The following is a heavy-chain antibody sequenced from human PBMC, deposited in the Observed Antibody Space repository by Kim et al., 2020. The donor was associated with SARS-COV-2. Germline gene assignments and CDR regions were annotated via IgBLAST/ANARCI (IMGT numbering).Heavy chain of an antibody. CDR2: VHFSGAT. D-gene: IGHD3-16*01. CDR1: GGSINNDR. V-gene: IGHV4-59*08. Sequence: SETLSLTCTVSGGSINNDRWSWSRQPPGKVLQWIVYVHFSGATDYNPSLKSRVTISADTSKNQFFLGLTPVTAAATAVYLCARHWGSAFNKFYFDDWGLG. J-gene: IGHJ4*02. CDR3: ARHWGSAFNKFYFDD.